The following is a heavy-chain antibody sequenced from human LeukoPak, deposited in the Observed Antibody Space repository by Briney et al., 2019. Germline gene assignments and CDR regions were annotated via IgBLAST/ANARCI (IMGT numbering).Heavy chain of an antibody. CDR3: TRYNNDHFDY. J-gene: IGHJ4*02. CDR1: GFTFSSYA. CDR2: ISYDGSNK. V-gene: IGHV3-30*04. Sequence: LSGRSLRLSCAASGFTFSSYAMHWVRQAPGKGLEWVAVISYDGSNKYYADSVKGRFTISRDNSKNTMSVQMDDLRAEDTAVYYCTRYNNDHFDYWGQGTLVTVSS. D-gene: IGHD1-14*01.